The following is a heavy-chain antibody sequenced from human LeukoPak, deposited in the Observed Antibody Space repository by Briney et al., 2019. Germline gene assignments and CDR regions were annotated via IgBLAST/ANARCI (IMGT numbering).Heavy chain of an antibody. CDR3: AKGKYSSSWMGHFYPFDV. D-gene: IGHD2-2*01. V-gene: IGHV3-30*18. CDR1: GFRFSSYD. CDR2: IAYDGSYT. J-gene: IGHJ3*01. Sequence: GGSLRLSCAASGFRFSSYDIHWVRQAPGKGLEWLAVIAYDGSYTYYGDSVKGRFTVSRDNRQNTLYLEMTSLSTEDSAVFYCAKGKYSSSWMGHFYPFDVWGQGTLVTVSP.